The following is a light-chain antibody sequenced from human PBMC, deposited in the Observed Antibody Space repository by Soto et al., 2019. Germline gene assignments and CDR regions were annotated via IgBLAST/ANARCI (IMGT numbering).Light chain of an antibody. J-gene: IGLJ2*01. Sequence: QSVLTQPASVSGSPGQSITISCSGTRGDIGAYNYVSWFQQSPGKAPKLIIYEVTNRPSGVSNRFSGSKSGNTASLTISGLQAEDEADYYCCSLTTTTSLVFGGGTQLTVL. CDR3: CSLTTTTSLV. V-gene: IGLV2-14*01. CDR2: EVT. CDR1: RGDIGAYNY.